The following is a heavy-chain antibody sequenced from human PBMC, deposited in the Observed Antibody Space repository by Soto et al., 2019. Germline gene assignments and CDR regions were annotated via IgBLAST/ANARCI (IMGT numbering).Heavy chain of an antibody. J-gene: IGHJ4*02. CDR3: AKDYVVVVLYYFDY. Sequence: GXSLRLSCAASGFTFSSYAISWVLQAPGKGLEWVSAISGSGGSTYYADSVKGRFTISRDNSKNTLYLQMNSLRAEDTAVYYCAKDYVVVVLYYFDYWGQGTLVTVSS. V-gene: IGHV3-23*01. CDR1: GFTFSSYA. CDR2: ISGSGGST. D-gene: IGHD2-15*01.